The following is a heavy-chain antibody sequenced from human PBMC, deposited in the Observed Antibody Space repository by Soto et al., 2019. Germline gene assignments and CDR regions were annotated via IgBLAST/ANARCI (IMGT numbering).Heavy chain of an antibody. CDR3: ALRSMAVVPEY. J-gene: IGHJ4*02. CDR1: GDSISSYY. D-gene: IGHD3-22*01. V-gene: IGHV4-59*01. CDR2: LYYGRSA. Sequence: QVQLQESGPGLVKPSETLSLTCAVSGDSISSYYCMWIRQPPGKGLESIGYLYYGRSANYNPSLKSRVTLSVDTSTNQGSLTLSSMTAAVTAVYYCALRSMAVVPEYWGQGTLVTVS.